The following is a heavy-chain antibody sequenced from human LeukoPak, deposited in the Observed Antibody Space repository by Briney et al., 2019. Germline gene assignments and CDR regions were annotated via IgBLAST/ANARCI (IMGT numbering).Heavy chain of an antibody. D-gene: IGHD3-22*01. CDR2: INPNSGGT. CDR3: ARGDYYDSSGLDL. J-gene: IGHJ2*01. Sequence: ASVKVSCKASGYTFTGYYMHWVRQAPGQGLEWMGWINPNSGGTNYAQKFQGRVTMTRDTSISTAYMELSRLRSDDTAVYYCARGDYYDSSGLDLWGRGTLVTVSS. CDR1: GYTFTGYY. V-gene: IGHV1-2*02.